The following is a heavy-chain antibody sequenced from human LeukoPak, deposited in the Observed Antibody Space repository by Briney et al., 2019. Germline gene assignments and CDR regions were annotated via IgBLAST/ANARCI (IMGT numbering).Heavy chain of an antibody. Sequence: GGSLRLSCAASGFTFYDYAMHWVRQAPGKGLEWVSGISWNSGSIGYADSVKGRFTISRDNAKNSLYLQMNSLRAEDTALYYCAKDPFSHYYDSSGYSSYFDYWGQGTLATVSS. D-gene: IGHD3-22*01. CDR2: ISWNSGSI. J-gene: IGHJ4*02. V-gene: IGHV3-9*01. CDR3: AKDPFSHYYDSSGYSSYFDY. CDR1: GFTFYDYA.